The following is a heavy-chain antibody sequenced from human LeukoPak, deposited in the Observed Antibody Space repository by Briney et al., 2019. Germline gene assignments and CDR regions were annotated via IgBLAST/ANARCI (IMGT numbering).Heavy chain of an antibody. CDR3: ARDRRVAVAGSSNY. D-gene: IGHD6-19*01. J-gene: IGHJ4*02. V-gene: IGHV1-69*10. CDR1: GGTFSSYA. Sequence: SVKVSCTASGGTFSSYAISWVRQAPGQGLEWMGRIIPILGTANYAQKFQGRVTITADKSTSTAYMELSSLRSEDTAVYYCARDRRVAVAGSSNYWGQGTLVTVSS. CDR2: IIPILGTA.